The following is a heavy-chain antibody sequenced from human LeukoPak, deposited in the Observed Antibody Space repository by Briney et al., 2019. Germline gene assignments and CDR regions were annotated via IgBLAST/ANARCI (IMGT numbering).Heavy chain of an antibody. V-gene: IGHV4-38-2*02. D-gene: IGHD4-23*01. CDR1: GYSISSGYY. Sequence: SETLSLTCTVSGYSISSGYYWGWIRQPPGKGLEWIGSIHHSGSTNYNPSLKSRVTISLDTSKNQFSLKLSSVTAADTAVYYCTRAYGGNSQYFQHWGQGTLVTVSS. CDR3: TRAYGGNSQYFQH. J-gene: IGHJ1*01. CDR2: IHHSGST.